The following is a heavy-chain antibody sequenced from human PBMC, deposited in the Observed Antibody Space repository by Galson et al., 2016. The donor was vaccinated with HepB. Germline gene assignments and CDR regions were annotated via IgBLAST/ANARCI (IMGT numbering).Heavy chain of an antibody. CDR3: ARLLLAGNFYAFDI. V-gene: IGHV2-5*02. CDR1: GFSLFTSGVG. J-gene: IGHJ3*02. CDR2: IYWDDDK. D-gene: IGHD6-19*01. Sequence: PALVKSTQTLTLTCSFSGFSLFTSGVGVGWFRQPPGKALEWLALIYWDDDKRYSPSLKSSLTITKDTSKNQVVLTMTNMDPVDTATYYCARLLLAGNFYAFDIWGQGTRVTVSS.